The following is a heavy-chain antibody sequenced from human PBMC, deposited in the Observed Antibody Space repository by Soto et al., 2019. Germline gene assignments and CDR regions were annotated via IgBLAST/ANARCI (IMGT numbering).Heavy chain of an antibody. D-gene: IGHD2-15*01. J-gene: IGHJ3*02. Sequence: QLQLQESGPGLVKPSETLSLTCTVSAGSISSSNYYWGWIRQPPGKGMEWIGNIYYSGSTYYNPSLKSRVTISINTSKNQFSLRLTSVTAADTAVYYCARPPVAGRGGAFEIWGQGTMVIVSS. V-gene: IGHV4-39*01. CDR1: AGSISSSNYY. CDR2: IYYSGST. CDR3: ARPPVAGRGGAFEI.